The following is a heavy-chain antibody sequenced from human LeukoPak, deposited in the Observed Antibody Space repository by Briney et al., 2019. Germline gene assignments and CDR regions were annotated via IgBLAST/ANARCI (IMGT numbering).Heavy chain of an antibody. CDR2: IGTKSSGGTT. J-gene: IGHJ4*02. V-gene: IGHV3-49*03. CDR3: TGSITIFGVVIF. CDR1: GFTFGDYP. Sequence: GGSLRLSCRASGFTFGDYPMSWFRQAPGEGLEWVAFIGTKSSGGTTEYAASVKGRFAISRDDSKSIGYLQMNSLKTEDTAVYYCTGSITIFGVVIFWGQGTLVTVSS. D-gene: IGHD3-3*01.